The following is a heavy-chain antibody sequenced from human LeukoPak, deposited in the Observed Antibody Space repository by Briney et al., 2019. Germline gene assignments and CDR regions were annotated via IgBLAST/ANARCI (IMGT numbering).Heavy chain of an antibody. Sequence: GGSLGLSCAASGFTFPNAWVNWVRQAPGKGLEWVGHIKSKGNGGTIDYAAPVNGRFTISGDDSKNTVYLQMNSLEIEDTAVYFCTTDPGRGVRGYWGQGTLVTVSS. D-gene: IGHD3-10*01. CDR1: GFTFPNAW. J-gene: IGHJ4*02. CDR2: IKSKGNGGTI. CDR3: TTDPGRGVRGY. V-gene: IGHV3-15*01.